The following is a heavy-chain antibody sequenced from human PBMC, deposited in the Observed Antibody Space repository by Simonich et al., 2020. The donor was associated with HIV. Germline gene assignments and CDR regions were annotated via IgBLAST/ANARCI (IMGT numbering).Heavy chain of an antibody. CDR2: INQSERT. D-gene: IGHD3-22*01. CDR3: ARRVYYYDSSDYLVPDALDI. CDR1: GGSFSGYY. J-gene: IGHJ3*02. Sequence: QVQLQQWGAGLLKPSETLSLTCGVYGGSFSGYYWSWIRQPPGKGLEWIGEINQSERTKYNLSLKSRVTISEDTSKNQFSLKLSSVTAADTAVYYCARRVYYYDSSDYLVPDALDIWGRGTMVIVSS. V-gene: IGHV4-34*01.